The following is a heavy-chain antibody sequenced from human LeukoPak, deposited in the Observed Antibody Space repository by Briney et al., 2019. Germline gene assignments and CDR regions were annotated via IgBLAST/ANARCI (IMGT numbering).Heavy chain of an antibody. CDR1: GGSISSYY. D-gene: IGHD6-19*01. J-gene: IGHJ4*02. V-gene: IGHV4-4*07. Sequence: SETLSLTCTVSGGSISSYYWSWIRQPAGKGLEWIGRIYTSGSTNYNPSLKSRVTISVDTSKNQFSLKLSSVTAADTAVYYCARHEEWLATYYFDYWGQGTLVTVSS. CDR3: ARHEEWLATYYFDY. CDR2: IYTSGST.